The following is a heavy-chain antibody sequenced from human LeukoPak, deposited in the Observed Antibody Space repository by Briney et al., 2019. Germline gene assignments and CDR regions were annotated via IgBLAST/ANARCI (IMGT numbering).Heavy chain of an antibody. CDR1: GFTLSNHW. CDR2: IKQGGSDK. D-gene: IGHD1-26*01. Sequence: GGSLRLSCEASGFTLSNHWMTWVRQAPGKGLEWVATIKQGGSDKFYVDSVKGRFTVSGDNARNSLYLQMNSLRAEDTAVYYCARDPFELWGQGTLVTVSS. J-gene: IGHJ4*02. CDR3: ARDPFEL. V-gene: IGHV3-7*01.